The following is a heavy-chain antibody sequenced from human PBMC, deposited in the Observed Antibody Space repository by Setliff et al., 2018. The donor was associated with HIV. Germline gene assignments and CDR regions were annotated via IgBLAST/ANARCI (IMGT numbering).Heavy chain of an antibody. CDR1: GDSISNFY. J-gene: IGHJ6*02. CDR2: TYTTGST. CDR3: ARGSLAAAQTSFSYFYYGMDV. V-gene: IGHV4-4*09. Sequence: SETLSLTCTVSGDSISNFYWSWVRQPPGKGLEWIGYTYTTGSTNYNPSLKSRVTISVDTAKNQFSLKLRSVTAADTSVYYCARGSLAAAQTSFSYFYYGMDVWGQGTTFTVS. D-gene: IGHD6-13*01.